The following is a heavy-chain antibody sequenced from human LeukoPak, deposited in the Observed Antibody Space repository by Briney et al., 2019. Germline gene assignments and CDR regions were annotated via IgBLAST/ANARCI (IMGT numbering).Heavy chain of an antibody. Sequence: SETLSLTCAVYGGSFSGYYWSWIRQPPGKGLEWIGSIYYSGSTYYNPSLKSRVTISVDTSKNQFSLKLSYVTAADTAVYYCATRNSRDYYYMDVWGKGTTVTVSS. V-gene: IGHV4-34*01. J-gene: IGHJ6*03. CDR2: IYYSGST. CDR1: GGSFSGYY. D-gene: IGHD1-14*01. CDR3: ATRNSRDYYYMDV.